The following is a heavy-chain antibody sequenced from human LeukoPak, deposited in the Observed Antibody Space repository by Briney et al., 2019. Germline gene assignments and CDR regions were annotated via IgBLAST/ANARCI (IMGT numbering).Heavy chain of an antibody. V-gene: IGHV3-74*01. J-gene: IGHJ3*02. Sequence: GGSLRLSCAASGFTFSNYWMHWVRQAPGKGLVWISRIKSDGSRTDYADSVKGRFTISRDNAKNTLYLQMNSLRAEDTAVYCCAKGATDSFGLPPFDIWGQGTMVTVSS. CDR1: GFTFSNYW. CDR2: IKSDGSRT. CDR3: AKGATDSFGLPPFDI. D-gene: IGHD1-26*01.